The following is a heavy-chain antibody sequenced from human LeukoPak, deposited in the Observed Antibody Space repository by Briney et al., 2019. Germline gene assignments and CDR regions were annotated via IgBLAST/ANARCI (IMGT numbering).Heavy chain of an antibody. D-gene: IGHD2-2*02. CDR2: INHSGST. Sequence: PSETLSLTCTVSGGSISSGDYYWSWIRQPPGKGLEWIGEINHSGSTNYNPSLKSRVTISVDTSKNQFSLKLSSVTAADTAVYYCARGRLSISAKKYCSSTSCYTYGRNYFDYWGQGTLVTVSS. CDR1: GGSISSGDYY. V-gene: IGHV4-39*07. CDR3: ARGRLSISAKKYCSSTSCYTYGRNYFDY. J-gene: IGHJ4*02.